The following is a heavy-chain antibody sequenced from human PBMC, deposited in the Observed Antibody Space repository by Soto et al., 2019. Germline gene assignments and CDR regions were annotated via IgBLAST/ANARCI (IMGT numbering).Heavy chain of an antibody. D-gene: IGHD4-4*01. CDR1: GFTSFSYYS. CDR2: ISGRGSPI. J-gene: IGHJ5*02. CDR3: AKENDYSIIESNWFDA. Sequence: EVHLMESGGGLVQPGGSLRLSCAASGFTSFSYYSMNWVRQAPGKGLEWVAFISGRGSPIYYADSVKGRFIISRDNSKNTLSLQMTSLRVEDTAVYYCAKENDYSIIESNWFDAWGPGTLVTVSS. V-gene: IGHV3-48*01.